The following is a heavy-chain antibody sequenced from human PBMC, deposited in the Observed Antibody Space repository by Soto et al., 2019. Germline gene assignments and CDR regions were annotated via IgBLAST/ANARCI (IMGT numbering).Heavy chain of an antibody. D-gene: IGHD5-12*01. CDR2: IYYSGST. CDR3: ARGAGYNFDY. Sequence: SETLSLTCTVSGGSISSSSYYWGWIRQPPGKGLEWIGSIYYSGSTYYNPSLKSRVTISVDTSKNQFSLKLSSVTAADTAVYYCARGAGYNFDYWGQGTLVTVSS. CDR1: GGSISSSSYY. J-gene: IGHJ4*02. V-gene: IGHV4-39*01.